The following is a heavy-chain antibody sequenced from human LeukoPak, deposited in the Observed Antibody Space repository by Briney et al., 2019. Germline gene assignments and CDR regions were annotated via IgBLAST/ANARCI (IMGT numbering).Heavy chain of an antibody. CDR1: GFTFSSYS. CDR3: ARDFLRTADY. D-gene: IGHD2/OR15-2a*01. V-gene: IGHV3-21*01. J-gene: IGHJ4*02. CDR2: ISSSSSYI. Sequence: GGSLRLSCAASGFTFSSYSMNWVRQAPGKELEWVSSISSSSSYIYYADSVKGRFTISRDNAKNSLYLQMNSLRAEDTAVYYCARDFLRTADYWGQGTLVTVSS.